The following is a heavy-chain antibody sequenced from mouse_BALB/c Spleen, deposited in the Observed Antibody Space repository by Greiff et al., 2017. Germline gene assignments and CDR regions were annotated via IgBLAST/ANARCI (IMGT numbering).Heavy chain of an antibody. D-gene: IGHD1-1*01. CDR1: GFTFSSYT. J-gene: IGHJ3*01. CDR3: ARYRDYGSPFAY. V-gene: IGHV5-9*03. Sequence: EVKLVESGGGLVKPGGSLKLSCAASGFTFSSYTMSWVRQTPEKRLEWVATISSGGGNTYYPDSVKGRFTISRDNAKNNLYLQMSSLRSEDTALYYCARYRDYGSPFAYWGQGTLVTVSA. CDR2: ISSGGGNT.